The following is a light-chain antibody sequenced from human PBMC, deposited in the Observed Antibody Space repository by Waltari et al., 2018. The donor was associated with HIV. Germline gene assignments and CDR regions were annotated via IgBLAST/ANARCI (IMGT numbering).Light chain of an antibody. CDR1: GSNVGVNF. V-gene: IGLV1-47*01. CDR2: SNN. CDR3: AAWDDSVSGWA. Sequence: QSVLTQAPSASGTPGQRVTLSCSGTGSNVGVNFVSWYQQLPGMAPKLLSTSNNERPSRVPDRFSGSKSGTSASLASSGLRSEDEAVYFCAAWDDSVSGWAFGEGTKVTVL. J-gene: IGLJ2*01.